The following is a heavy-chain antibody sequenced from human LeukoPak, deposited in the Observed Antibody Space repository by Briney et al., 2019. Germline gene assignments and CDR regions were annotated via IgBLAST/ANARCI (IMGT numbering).Heavy chain of an antibody. CDR1: GFTFSTYY. Sequence: GGSRRLSCAASGFTFSTYYMTWVRQAPGKGLEWVANIKQDGSQKYYVDSVQSRFTISRDNANNSLYLQMNSLRAEDTAVYYCAAQRAVGFDYWGQGTLVTVSS. D-gene: IGHD6-19*01. V-gene: IGHV3-7*01. CDR3: AAQRAVGFDY. J-gene: IGHJ4*02. CDR2: IKQDGSQK.